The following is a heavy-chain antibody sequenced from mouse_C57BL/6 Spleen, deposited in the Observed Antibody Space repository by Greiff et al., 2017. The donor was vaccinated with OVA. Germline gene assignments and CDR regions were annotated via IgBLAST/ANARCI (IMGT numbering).Heavy chain of an antibody. CDR3: ARGDYDGMDY. D-gene: IGHD2-4*01. V-gene: IGHV5-17*01. CDR1: GFTFSDYG. CDR2: ISSGSSTI. J-gene: IGHJ4*01. Sequence: EVNVVESGGGLVKPGGSLKLSCAASGFTFSDYGMHWVRQAPEKGLEWVAYISSGSSTIYYADTVKGRFTISRDNAKNTLFLQMTSLRSEDTAMYYCARGDYDGMDYWGQGTSVTVSS.